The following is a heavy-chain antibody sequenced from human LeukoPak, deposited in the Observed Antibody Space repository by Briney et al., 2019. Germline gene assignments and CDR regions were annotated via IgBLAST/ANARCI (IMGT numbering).Heavy chain of an antibody. CDR3: ARRYLRGFLWFGELNWFDP. V-gene: IGHV4-39*01. CDR2: IYYSGST. Sequence: PSETLSLTCTVSGGSFSSSSYYWGRIRLPPGKGLEWIGSIYYSGSTYYNPSLKSRVTISVDTSKNQFSLKLSSVTAADTAVYYCARRYLRGFLWFGELNWFDPWVQGSLVTISS. CDR1: GGSFSSSSYY. J-gene: IGHJ5*02. D-gene: IGHD3-10*01.